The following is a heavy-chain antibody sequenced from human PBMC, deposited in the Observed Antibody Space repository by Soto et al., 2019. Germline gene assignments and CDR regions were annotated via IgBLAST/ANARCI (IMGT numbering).Heavy chain of an antibody. Sequence: SETLSLTCTVSGAYMRNDYYYWSWVRQNPGKDLEWIGHMHHSGRTHYNPSLKSRVTISVDTSKNQFSLKLSSVTAAGTAVYYCARVGGFGATTIDYWGQGTLVTVSS. D-gene: IGHD3-10*01. J-gene: IGHJ4*02. CDR2: MHHSGRT. V-gene: IGHV4-30-4*08. CDR3: ARVGGFGATTIDY. CDR1: GAYMRNDYYY.